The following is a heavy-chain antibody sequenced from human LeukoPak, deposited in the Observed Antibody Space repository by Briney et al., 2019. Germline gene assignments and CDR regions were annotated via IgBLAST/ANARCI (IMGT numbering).Heavy chain of an antibody. D-gene: IGHD3-22*01. CDR1: GCTFSSYW. J-gene: IGHJ4*02. V-gene: IGHV3-7*01. CDR2: IKKDGSET. Sequence: GGSLTLTCAVSGCTFSSYWWTWVRQAPGKGLEWVANIKKDGSETFYVDSVNGRFSISRDNAKNSLGLQMNSLSAENTGVYYCARCAYDSTDYYSVPSHFDNWGQGTVVTVSS. CDR3: ARCAYDSTDYYSVPSHFDN.